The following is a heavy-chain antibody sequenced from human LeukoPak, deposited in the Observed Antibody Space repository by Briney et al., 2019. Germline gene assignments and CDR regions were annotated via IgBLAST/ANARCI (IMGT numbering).Heavy chain of an antibody. Sequence: SETLSLTCSVSGGSISSYSWSWIRQPPGKGLEWIGYFYHSGSTNYNSSLIGRATISIDTSNNQIFLKLSSVTAADTAVYYCAKKGGRFSSVHYLDEWGQGTLPIVSS. CDR3: AKKGGRFSSVHYLDE. CDR2: FYHSGST. J-gene: IGHJ4*02. V-gene: IGHV4-59*01. D-gene: IGHD3-3*01. CDR1: GGSISSYS.